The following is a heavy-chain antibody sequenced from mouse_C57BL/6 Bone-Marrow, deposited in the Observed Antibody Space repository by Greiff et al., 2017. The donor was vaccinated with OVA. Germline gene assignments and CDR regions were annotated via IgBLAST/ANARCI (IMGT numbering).Heavy chain of an antibody. CDR3: ATEGLRHFDY. Sequence: EVQLQQSGPELVKPGASVKIPCKASGYTFTDYNMDWVKQSHGKSLEWIGDINPNNGGTIYNQKFKSKATLTVDKSSSTAYMQLSSLTSEDSAVYYCATEGLRHFDYWGQGTTLTVSS. V-gene: IGHV1-18*01. D-gene: IGHD3-2*02. CDR2: INPNNGGT. J-gene: IGHJ2*01. CDR1: GYTFTDYN.